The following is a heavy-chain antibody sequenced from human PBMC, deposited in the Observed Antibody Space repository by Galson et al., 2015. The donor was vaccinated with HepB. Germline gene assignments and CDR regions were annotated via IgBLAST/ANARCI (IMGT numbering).Heavy chain of an antibody. J-gene: IGHJ5*02. CDR3: ARVEQQVVPTGWFDP. V-gene: IGHV6-1*01. CDR1: GDSVSSNSAA. CDR2: TYYRSKWYT. D-gene: IGHD6-13*01. Sequence: CAISGDSVSSNSAAWNWIRQSPSRGLEWLGRTYYRSKWYTDYAISVQGRITINPDTSRNQFSLQLNSVTPDDTAVYYCARVEQQVVPTGWFDPWGQGTLVLVS.